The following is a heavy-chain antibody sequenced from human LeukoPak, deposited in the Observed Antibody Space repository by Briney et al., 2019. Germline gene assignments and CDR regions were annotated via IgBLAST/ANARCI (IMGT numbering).Heavy chain of an antibody. CDR3: AKGIAGASADAFDI. CDR1: GFTFDDYA. J-gene: IGHJ3*02. V-gene: IGHV3-9*01. CDR2: INWNGGNI. D-gene: IGHD6-13*01. Sequence: GRSLRLSCAASGFTFDDYAMYWVRQAPGKGLEWVSGINWNGGNIGYADSVKGRFTISRDNAKNSLYLGMNSLIAEDTALYYCAKGIAGASADAFDIWGLGTMVTVSS.